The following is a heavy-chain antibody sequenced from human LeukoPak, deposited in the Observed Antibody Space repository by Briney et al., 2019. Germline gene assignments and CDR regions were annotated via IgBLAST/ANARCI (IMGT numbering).Heavy chain of an antibody. CDR3: ARTSDGYNNLGYYYYGMDV. CDR1: GFTFSSYG. J-gene: IGHJ6*02. D-gene: IGHD5-24*01. V-gene: IGHV3-33*01. CDR2: IWYDGSNK. Sequence: PGRSLRLSCAASGFTFSSYGMHWVRQAPGKGLEWVAVIWYDGSNKYYADSVKGRFTISRDNSKNTLYLQMNSLRAEDTAVYYCARTSDGYNNLGYYYYGMDVWGQGTTVTVSS.